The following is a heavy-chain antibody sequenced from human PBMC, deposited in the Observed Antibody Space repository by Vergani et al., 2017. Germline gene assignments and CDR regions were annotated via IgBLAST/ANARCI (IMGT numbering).Heavy chain of an antibody. CDR2: IYYSGST. J-gene: IGHJ5*02. CDR3: ARHSAVEWLVKLGWIDP. CDR1: GASIRSSNYY. Sequence: QVQLQESGPGLVKPSATLSLTCSVSGASIRSSNYYWGWIRQPPGKGVEWIESIYYSGSTYYNPSLKSRVTISVDTSKNQFSLKLSSVTAADTAVYVCARHSAVEWLVKLGWIDPWGQGILVTVSS. V-gene: IGHV4-39*01. D-gene: IGHD6-19*01.